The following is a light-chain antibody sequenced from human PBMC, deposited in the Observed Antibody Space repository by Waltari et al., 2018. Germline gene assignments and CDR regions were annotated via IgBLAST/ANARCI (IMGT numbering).Light chain of an antibody. V-gene: IGLV3-21*02. CDR2: DDT. J-gene: IGLJ2*01. CDR3: QVWDSRSDQVV. Sequence: SYVLTQPPPVSVAPGQTAKITCGGNNIGVISVHWYQQKPGQAPVMVVYDDTARPSGIPERFSGSNSGNTATLIISWVEAGDEADYYCQVWDSRSDQVVFGGGTKLTVL. CDR1: NIGVIS.